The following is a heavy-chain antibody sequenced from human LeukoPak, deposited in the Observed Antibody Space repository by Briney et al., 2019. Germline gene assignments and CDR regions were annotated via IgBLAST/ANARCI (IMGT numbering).Heavy chain of an antibody. CDR2: MNPNSGHT. V-gene: IGHV1-8*01. D-gene: IGHD4-23*01. CDR3: ARSFVGTRKRNDY. CDR1: GYTFTSYD. J-gene: IGHJ4*02. Sequence: ASVKVSCKASGYTFTSYDIIWVRQASGQGLEWMGWMNPNSGHTGYPHKFQGRVTMTRSTSISTADMELTGLTSEDSAVYYCARSFVGTRKRNDYWGQGTLVTVSS.